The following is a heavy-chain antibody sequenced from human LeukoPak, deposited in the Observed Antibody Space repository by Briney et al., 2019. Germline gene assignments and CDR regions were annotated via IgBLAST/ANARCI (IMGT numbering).Heavy chain of an antibody. V-gene: IGHV3-21*01. J-gene: IGHJ3*01. CDR2: ISSSSSYI. CDR3: ATNQKQWLVPHVF. CDR1: GFTFSSYS. D-gene: IGHD6-19*01. Sequence: SGGSLRLSCAASGFTFSSYSMNWVRQAPGKGLEWDSSISSSSSYIYYADSVKGRFTISRDNAKNSLYLQMNSLRAEDTAVYYCATNQKQWLVPHVFWGQGTMVTVSS.